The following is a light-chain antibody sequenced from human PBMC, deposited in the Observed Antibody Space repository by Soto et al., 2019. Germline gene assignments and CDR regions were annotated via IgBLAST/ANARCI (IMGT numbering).Light chain of an antibody. CDR1: QSISSN. V-gene: IGKV3-15*01. CDR3: QQYNDWPPT. Sequence: EIVMTQSPATLSVSTGERATLSCRASQSISSNLVWYQQKAGQAPRLLIYGASTRATGIPARFSGSGSGTEFTLSIGSLQSEDFAVYYCQQYNDWPPTFGQGTKV. J-gene: IGKJ1*01. CDR2: GAS.